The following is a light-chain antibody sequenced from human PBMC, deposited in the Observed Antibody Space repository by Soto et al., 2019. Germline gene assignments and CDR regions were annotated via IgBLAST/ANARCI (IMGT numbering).Light chain of an antibody. Sequence: QSALTQPASVSGSPGQSITISCTGTSSDVGAYNFVSWYQQFPGKAPKLMIYKVSNRPSGVSDRFSGSKSGNTASLIISGLRPEDEADYYCSSQTASATVLFGGGTKLTVL. CDR1: SSDVGAYNF. CDR2: KVS. V-gene: IGLV2-14*01. CDR3: SSQTASATVL. J-gene: IGLJ2*01.